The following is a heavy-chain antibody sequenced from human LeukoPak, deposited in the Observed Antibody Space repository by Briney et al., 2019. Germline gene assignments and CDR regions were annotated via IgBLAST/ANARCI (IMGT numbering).Heavy chain of an antibody. CDR2: ISGSGGST. CDR3: AKDKINYYDSSCVMAGDY. CDR1: GFTFSSYG. V-gene: IGHV3-23*01. Sequence: PGGSLRLSCAASGFTFSSYGMSWVRQAPGKGLEWVSAISGSGGSTYYADSVKGRFTISRDNSKNTLYLQMNSLRAEDTAVYYCAKDKINYYDSSCVMAGDYWGQGTLVTVSS. D-gene: IGHD3-22*01. J-gene: IGHJ4*02.